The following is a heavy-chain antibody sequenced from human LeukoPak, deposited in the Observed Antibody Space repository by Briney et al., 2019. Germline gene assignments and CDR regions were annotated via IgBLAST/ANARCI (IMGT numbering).Heavy chain of an antibody. J-gene: IGHJ4*02. V-gene: IGHV3-48*03. CDR1: GFTFSSYE. D-gene: IGHD3-22*01. CDR2: ISSSGSTI. Sequence: PGGSLRLSCAASGFTFSSYEMNWVRQAPGKGLEWVSYISSSGSTIYYADSVKGRFTISRDNAKNSLYLQMNSLRAEDKAVYYCAKSQYYYDSSGYYSFYFDYWGQGTLVTVSS. CDR3: AKSQYYYDSSGYYSFYFDY.